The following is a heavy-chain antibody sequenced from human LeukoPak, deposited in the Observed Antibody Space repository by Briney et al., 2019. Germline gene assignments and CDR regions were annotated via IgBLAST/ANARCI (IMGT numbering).Heavy chain of an antibody. Sequence: PGGSLRLSCVASGFTFNSYGMHWVRQVPGKGLEWVSVISGSGDNTYYADSVKGRFTISRDNSKNMLYLQMNSLRAEDTAVYYCAKWKYSNSGIDDYWGQGTLVTVSS. CDR1: GFTFNSYG. V-gene: IGHV3-23*01. CDR3: AKWKYSNSGIDDY. CDR2: ISGSGDNT. D-gene: IGHD6-6*01. J-gene: IGHJ4*02.